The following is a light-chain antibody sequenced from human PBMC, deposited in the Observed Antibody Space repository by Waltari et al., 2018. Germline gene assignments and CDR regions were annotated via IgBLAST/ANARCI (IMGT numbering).Light chain of an antibody. Sequence: EIVLTQSPATLSLSPGERATLSCRASQSVSSYLAWYQQQPGQAPRLLIYEASNRATGIPPRFSGSGSGTDVSLTISSLEPEDSAVYYCQQRSNWPITFGQGTRLEIK. CDR1: QSVSSY. V-gene: IGKV3-11*01. CDR2: EAS. CDR3: QQRSNWPIT. J-gene: IGKJ5*01.